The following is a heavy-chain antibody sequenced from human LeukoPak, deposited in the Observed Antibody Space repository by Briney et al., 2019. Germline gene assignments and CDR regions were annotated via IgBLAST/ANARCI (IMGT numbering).Heavy chain of an antibody. CDR3: ARGPRAAMVKFYDY. CDR1: GGSFSGYY. Sequence: SETLSLTCAVYGGSFSGYYWSWIRQPPGKGLEWIGEINHSGSTNYNPSLKSRVTISVDTSKNQFSLKLSSVTAADTAVYYCARGPRAAMVKFYDYWGQGTLVTVSS. D-gene: IGHD5-18*01. J-gene: IGHJ4*02. V-gene: IGHV4-34*01. CDR2: INHSGST.